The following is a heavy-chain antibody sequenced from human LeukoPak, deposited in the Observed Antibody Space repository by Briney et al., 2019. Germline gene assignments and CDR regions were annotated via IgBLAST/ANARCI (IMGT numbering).Heavy chain of an antibody. V-gene: IGHV3-23*01. CDR1: GFTFSSYA. J-gene: IGHJ4*02. D-gene: IGHD2-15*01. CDR2: ISGSGGST. CDR3: SSSEYYFDY. Sequence: GGSLRLSCAASGFTFSSYAMSWVRQAPGKGLEWVSGISGSGGSTYYADSVKGRFTISRDNSKNTLYLQMNSLRAEDTAVYYCSSSEYYFDYWGQGTLVTVSS.